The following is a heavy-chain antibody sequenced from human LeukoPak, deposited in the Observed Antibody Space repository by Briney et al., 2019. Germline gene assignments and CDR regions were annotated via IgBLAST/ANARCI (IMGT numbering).Heavy chain of an antibody. CDR2: IKQDGSEK. J-gene: IGHJ4*02. CDR1: GFTFSSYW. V-gene: IGHV3-7*01. CDR3: ARGSINYYVSGSYLTYFDY. Sequence: GGSLRLSCAASGFTFSSYWMSWVRQAPGKGPEWVANIKQDGSEKYYVDSVKGRFTISRDNAKNSLYLQMNSLRAEDTAVYYCARGSINYYVSGSYLTYFDYWGQGTLVTVSS. D-gene: IGHD3-10*01.